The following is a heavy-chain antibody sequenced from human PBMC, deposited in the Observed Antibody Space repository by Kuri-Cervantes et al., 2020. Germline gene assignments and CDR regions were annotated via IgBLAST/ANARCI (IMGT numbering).Heavy chain of an antibody. D-gene: IGHD3-10*01. J-gene: IGHJ4*02. Sequence: GGSLRLSCAASGFTFNKFAMSWVRQAQGKGLDWVSVITGSGDDSLHADSVNGRFTISRDKSKNSLYLQMNRPRAEDTSVYYCARGFWEGFGAPYYFDYWGQGTLVTVST. CDR1: GFTFNKFA. CDR3: ARGFWEGFGAPYYFDY. V-gene: IGHV3-23*01. CDR2: ITGSGDDS.